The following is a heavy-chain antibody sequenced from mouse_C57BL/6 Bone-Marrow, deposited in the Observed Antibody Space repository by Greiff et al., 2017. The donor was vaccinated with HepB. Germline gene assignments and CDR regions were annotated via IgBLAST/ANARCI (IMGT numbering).Heavy chain of an antibody. D-gene: IGHD2-1*01. CDR3: AREGIYYGNYYWFAY. V-gene: IGHV1-26*01. Sequence: EVQLQQSGPELVKPGASVKISCKASGYTFTDYYMNWVKQSHGKSLEWIGDINPNNGGTSYKQKFKGKATLTVDKSSSTAYMELRSLTSEDSAVYYCAREGIYYGNYYWFAYWGQGTLVTVSA. J-gene: IGHJ3*01. CDR1: GYTFTDYY. CDR2: INPNNGGT.